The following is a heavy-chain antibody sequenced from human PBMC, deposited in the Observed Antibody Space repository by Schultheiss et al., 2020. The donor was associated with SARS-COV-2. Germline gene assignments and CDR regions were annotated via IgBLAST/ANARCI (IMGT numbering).Heavy chain of an antibody. Sequence: ASVKVSCKASGYTFTSYAMHWVRQAPGQRLEWMGWINAGNGNTKYSQKFQGRVTITRDTSASTAYMELSSLRSEDTAVYYCARVPAGAYYSHLYFYGMDVWGQGTTVTVSS. CDR3: ARVPAGAYYSHLYFYGMDV. V-gene: IGHV1-3*01. CDR1: GYTFTSYA. CDR2: INAGNGNT. D-gene: IGHD3-22*01. J-gene: IGHJ6*02.